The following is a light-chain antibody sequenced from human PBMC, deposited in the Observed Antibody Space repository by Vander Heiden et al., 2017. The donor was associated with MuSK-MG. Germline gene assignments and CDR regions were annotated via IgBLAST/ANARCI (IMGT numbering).Light chain of an antibody. Sequence: QSVLTQPPSASGTPGQRVPISCSGSSSNIGSNYVYWYQQLPGTAPNLLIYRNNQRPSGVPDRFSGSKSGTSASLAISGLRSEDEADYYCAAWDDSLSGLVVFGGGTKLTVL. V-gene: IGLV1-47*01. CDR2: RNN. J-gene: IGLJ2*01. CDR3: AAWDDSLSGLVV. CDR1: SSNIGSNY.